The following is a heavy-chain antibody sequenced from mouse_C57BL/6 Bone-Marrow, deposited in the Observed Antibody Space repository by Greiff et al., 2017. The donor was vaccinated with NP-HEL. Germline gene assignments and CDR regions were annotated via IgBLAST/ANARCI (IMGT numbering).Heavy chain of an antibody. CDR1: GFTFSDYG. Sequence: EVQGVESGGGLVKPGGSLKLSCAASGFTFSDYGMHWVRQAPEKGLEWVAYISSGSSTIYYADTVKGRFTISRDNAKNTLFLQMTSLRSEDTAMYYCARPLYYYGSSPGDYWGQGTTLTVSS. CDR2: ISSGSSTI. J-gene: IGHJ2*01. D-gene: IGHD1-1*01. CDR3: ARPLYYYGSSPGDY. V-gene: IGHV5-17*01.